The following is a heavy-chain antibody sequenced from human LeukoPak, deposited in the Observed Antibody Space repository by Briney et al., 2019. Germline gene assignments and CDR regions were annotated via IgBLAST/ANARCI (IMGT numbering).Heavy chain of an antibody. CDR1: GVTFSNNS. CDR2: IIPILRSA. Sequence: SVKVSCKTSGVTFSNNSITWVRQAPGQGLEWMGGIIPILRSASYAQKFRGRLRMTSDESTTTAYMELSSLTSDDTAMYFCARARTSIRFTDSFDMWSQGTLVTVSS. CDR3: ARARTSIRFTDSFDM. D-gene: IGHD2/OR15-2a*01. J-gene: IGHJ3*02. V-gene: IGHV1-69*16.